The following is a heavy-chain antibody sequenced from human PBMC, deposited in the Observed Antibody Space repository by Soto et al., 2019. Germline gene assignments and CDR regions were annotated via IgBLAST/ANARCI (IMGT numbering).Heavy chain of an antibody. J-gene: IGHJ6*02. CDR1: GFTFSSYA. CDR2: ISYDGSNK. V-gene: IGHV3-30-3*01. CDR3: ARDRQQWLIIEYYYGMDV. Sequence: QVQLVESGGGVVQPGRSLRLSCAASGFTFSSYAMHWVRQAPGKGLEWVAVISYDGSNKYYADSVKGRFTISRDNSNNTLYLQMNSLRAEDTAVYYCARDRQQWLIIEYYYGMDVWGQGTTVTVSS. D-gene: IGHD6-19*01.